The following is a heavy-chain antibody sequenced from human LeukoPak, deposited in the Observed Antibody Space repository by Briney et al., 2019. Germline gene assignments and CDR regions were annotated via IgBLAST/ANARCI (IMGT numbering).Heavy chain of an antibody. Sequence: SETLSLTCTVSGGSISSSYWSWIRQPAGKGLEWIGRIYTSGTTSYNPSLKSRVSISVDKSKNQLSLKVSSVTAADTAVYYCARLGYSSTSTGYYYYMDVWGKGTTVTVSS. V-gene: IGHV4-4*07. D-gene: IGHD6-13*01. CDR3: ARLGYSSTSTGYYYYMDV. CDR2: IYTSGTT. CDR1: GGSISSSY. J-gene: IGHJ6*03.